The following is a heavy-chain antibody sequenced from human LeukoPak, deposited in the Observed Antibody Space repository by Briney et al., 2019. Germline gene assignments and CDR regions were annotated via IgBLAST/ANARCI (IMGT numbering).Heavy chain of an antibody. CDR2: FSGSGDST. J-gene: IGHJ3*02. D-gene: IGHD3-22*01. Sequence: GGSLRLSCAASGFSFSSDAMGWVRHAPGKGVEWVSAFSGSGDSTQHADSVKGRFPISRDNSNHTLYLQMNSLRDDDTAVYYCPSRIYYSDRSGFPNDAFHIWGQGTIVTVSS. V-gene: IGHV3-23*01. CDR1: GFSFSSDA. CDR3: PSRIYYSDRSGFPNDAFHI.